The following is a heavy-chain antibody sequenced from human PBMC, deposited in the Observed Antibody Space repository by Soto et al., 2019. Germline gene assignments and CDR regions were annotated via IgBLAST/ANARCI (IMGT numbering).Heavy chain of an antibody. J-gene: IGHJ4*02. CDR3: AKAVGSYGNFDY. D-gene: IGHD5-18*01. V-gene: IGHV3-9*01. Sequence: EVQLVESGGGLVQPGRSLRLSCAASGFTFDDYAMHWVRQAPGKGLEWVSGISWNSGSIGYADSVKGRFTISRDNAKNTLYLHMNSLRAEDTALYYCAKAVGSYGNFDYLGQVTLVTVSS. CDR1: GFTFDDYA. CDR2: ISWNSGSI.